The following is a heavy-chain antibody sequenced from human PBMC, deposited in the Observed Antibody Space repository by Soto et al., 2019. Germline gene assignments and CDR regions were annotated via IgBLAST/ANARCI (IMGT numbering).Heavy chain of an antibody. V-gene: IGHV1-69*13. D-gene: IGHD3-3*01. Sequence: GASVKVSCKASGGTFSSYAISWVRQAPGQGLEWMGGIIPIFGTANYAQKFQGRVTITADESTSTAYMELRSLRSDDTAVYYCASTSQPCDFWSGYYWTNQNWFDPWGQGTLVTVSS. CDR3: ASTSQPCDFWSGYYWTNQNWFDP. CDR1: GGTFSSYA. J-gene: IGHJ5*02. CDR2: IIPIFGTA.